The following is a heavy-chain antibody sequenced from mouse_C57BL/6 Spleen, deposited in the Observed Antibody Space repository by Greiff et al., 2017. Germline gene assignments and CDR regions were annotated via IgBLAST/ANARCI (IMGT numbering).Heavy chain of an antibody. CDR2: INPNNGGT. V-gene: IGHV1-18*01. J-gene: IGHJ3*01. CDR3: AREGPGGFAY. Sequence: EVKLMESGPELVKPGASVKIPCKASGYTFTDYNMDWVKQSHGKSLEWIGDINPNNGGTIYNQKFKGKATLTVDKSSSTAYMELRSLTSEDTAVYYCAREGPGGFAYWGQGTLVTVSA. CDR1: GYTFTDYN.